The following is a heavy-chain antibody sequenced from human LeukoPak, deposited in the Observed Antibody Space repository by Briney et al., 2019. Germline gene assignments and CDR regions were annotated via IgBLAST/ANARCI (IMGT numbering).Heavy chain of an antibody. D-gene: IGHD2-15*01. CDR2: INHSGST. CDR1: GGSFSGYY. Sequence: PSETLSLTCAVYGGSFSGYYWSWIRQPPGKGLEWIGEINHSGSTNYNPSLKSRVTISVDTSKNQFSLKLSSVTAADTAVYYCARRRRYCSGGSCYYYYYYMDVWGKGTTVTISS. V-gene: IGHV4-34*01. CDR3: ARRRRYCSGGSCYYYYYYMDV. J-gene: IGHJ6*03.